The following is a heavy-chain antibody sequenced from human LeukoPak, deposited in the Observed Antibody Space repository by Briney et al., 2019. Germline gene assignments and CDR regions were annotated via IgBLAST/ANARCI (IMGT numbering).Heavy chain of an antibody. Sequence: GGSLRLSCAASGFTFDDYGMSWVRQAPGKGLEWVANIRQDGSEKYYVDSVKGRFTISRDNAKNSLYLQMNSLRAEDTAVYYCARDYNYDFWSGSPNWFDPWGQGTLVTVSS. J-gene: IGHJ5*02. CDR1: GFTFDDYG. CDR2: IRQDGSEK. CDR3: ARDYNYDFWSGSPNWFDP. V-gene: IGHV3-7*01. D-gene: IGHD3-3*01.